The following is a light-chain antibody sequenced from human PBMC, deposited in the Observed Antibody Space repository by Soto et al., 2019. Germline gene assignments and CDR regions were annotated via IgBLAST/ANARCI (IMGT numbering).Light chain of an antibody. CDR2: GAS. CDR3: QQYNNWPLT. V-gene: IGKV3-15*01. CDR1: QSVRTN. J-gene: IGKJ4*01. Sequence: EIVMTQSPVTLSVSPGERVTLSCRASQSVRTNLAWYQHKPGQAPRLLIYGASTRATGVPARFSGSGSGTEFTLTISSLQSEDFAVYYCQQYNNWPLTFGGGTKVDNK.